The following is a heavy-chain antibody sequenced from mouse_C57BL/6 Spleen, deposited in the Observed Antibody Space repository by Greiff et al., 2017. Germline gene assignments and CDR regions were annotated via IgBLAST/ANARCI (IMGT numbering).Heavy chain of an antibody. CDR3: ARNAITTVVARDPYYFDY. CDR2: IYPGSGST. D-gene: IGHD1-1*01. V-gene: IGHV1-55*01. CDR1: GYTFTSYW. J-gene: IGHJ2*01. Sequence: VQLQQPGAELVKPGASVKMSCKASGYTFTSYWITWVKQRPGQGLEWIGDIYPGSGSTNYNEKFKSKATLTVDTSSSTAYMQLSSLTSEDSAVYYCARNAITTVVARDPYYFDYWGQGTTLTVSS.